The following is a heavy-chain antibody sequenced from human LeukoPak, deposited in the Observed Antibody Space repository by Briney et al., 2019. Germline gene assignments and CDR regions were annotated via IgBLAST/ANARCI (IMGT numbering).Heavy chain of an antibody. CDR2: IYYSGST. V-gene: IGHV4-59*08. Sequence: SETLSLTCTVSGGSISSYYWSWIRQPPGKGLEWIGYIYYSGSTNYNPSLKSRVTISVDTSKNQFSLKLSSVTAADTAMYYCARALYSGSSNAFDIWGQGTMVTVSS. D-gene: IGHD1-26*01. CDR3: ARALYSGSSNAFDI. J-gene: IGHJ3*02. CDR1: GGSISSYY.